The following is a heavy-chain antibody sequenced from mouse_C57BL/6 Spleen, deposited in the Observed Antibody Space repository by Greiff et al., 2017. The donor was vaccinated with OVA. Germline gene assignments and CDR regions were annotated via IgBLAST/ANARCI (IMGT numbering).Heavy chain of an antibody. CDR3: ARSHDGYYGYFDV. CDR1: GYTFTSYW. J-gene: IGHJ1*03. V-gene: IGHV1-64*01. Sequence: QVQLKQPGAELVKPGASVKLSCKASGYTFTSYWMHWVKQRPGQGLEWIGMIHPNSGSTNYNEKFKSKATLTVDKSSSTAYMQLSSLTSEDSAVYYCARSHDGYYGYFDVWGTGTTVTVSS. D-gene: IGHD2-3*01. CDR2: IHPNSGST.